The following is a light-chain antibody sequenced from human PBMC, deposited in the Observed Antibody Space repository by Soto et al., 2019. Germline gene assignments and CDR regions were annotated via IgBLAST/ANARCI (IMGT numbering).Light chain of an antibody. CDR1: SSDVGGYNY. V-gene: IGLV2-8*01. J-gene: IGLJ1*01. Sequence: QSALTQPPSASGSPGQSVTISCTGTSSDVGGYNYVSWYQQHPGKAPKLMIYEVSERPSGVPDRFPGSKSSNTASLTVSGLQAEDEADYYCVSYTSSVAWVFGTGTKVTVL. CDR2: EVS. CDR3: VSYTSSVAWV.